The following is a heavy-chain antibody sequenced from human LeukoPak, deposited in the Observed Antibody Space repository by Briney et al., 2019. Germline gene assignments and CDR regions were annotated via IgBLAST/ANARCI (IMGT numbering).Heavy chain of an antibody. D-gene: IGHD3-22*01. CDR2: IYYTGST. Sequence: SETLSLTCTVSGGSISSSSYYWAWIRQPPGKGLEWIGSIYYTGSTYYKMSLKSRVIISEDTPKNQFSLKLSSVTAADTAVYYCARGVRPRGYYDSSGYYPYYYYYMDVWGKGTTVTVSS. CDR1: GGSISSSSYY. CDR3: ARGVRPRGYYDSSGYYPYYYYYMDV. J-gene: IGHJ6*03. V-gene: IGHV4-39*07.